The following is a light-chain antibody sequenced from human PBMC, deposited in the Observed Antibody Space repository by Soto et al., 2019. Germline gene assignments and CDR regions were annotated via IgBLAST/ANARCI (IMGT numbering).Light chain of an antibody. J-gene: IGLJ1*01. CDR2: GNS. CDR3: QSYDSALSALHV. V-gene: IGLV1-40*01. Sequence: QSVLTQPPSVSGAPGQRVTISCTGSSSNIGAGYDVHWYQQLPGTAPKLLIYGNSNRPSGVPDRFSGSNSGTSASLAITGLQAEDEADYYCQSYDSALSALHVFGTGTKLTVL. CDR1: SSNIGAGYD.